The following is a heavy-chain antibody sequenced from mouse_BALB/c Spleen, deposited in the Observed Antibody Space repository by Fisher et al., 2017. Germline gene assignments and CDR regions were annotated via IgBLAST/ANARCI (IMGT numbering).Heavy chain of an antibody. CDR3: ARTYRYDVHAMDY. D-gene: IGHD2-14*01. J-gene: IGHJ4*01. V-gene: IGHV1-9*01. Sequence: KFKGKATFTADTSSNTAYMQLSSLTSEDSAVYYCARTYRYDVHAMDYWGQGTSVTVSS.